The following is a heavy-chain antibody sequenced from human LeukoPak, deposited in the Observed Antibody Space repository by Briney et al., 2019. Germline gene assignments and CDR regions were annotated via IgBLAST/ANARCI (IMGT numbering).Heavy chain of an antibody. V-gene: IGHV4-59*01. CDR3: ARAPYSSSSIVFDH. J-gene: IGHJ4*02. Sequence: SETLSLTCTVSGGSISSYYWSWIRQPPGKGLEWIGYIYYSGSTNYNPSLKSRVTISADTSKNQFSLKLSSVTAADTAVYYCARAPYSSSSIVFDHWGQGTLVTVSS. CDR2: IYYSGST. CDR1: GGSISSYY. D-gene: IGHD6-6*01.